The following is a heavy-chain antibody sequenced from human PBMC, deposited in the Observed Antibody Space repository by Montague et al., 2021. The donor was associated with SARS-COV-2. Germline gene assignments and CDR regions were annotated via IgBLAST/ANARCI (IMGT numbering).Heavy chain of an antibody. D-gene: IGHD2-21*02. CDR1: GGSITSSAYY. Sequence: SETLSLTCTVSGGSITSSAYYWSWIRQSPGKGLEWIGTIYYSGNTYSNPSLKSRVTISMDTSKSQVSLKINSVTAADTAVYFCASLGSPAYCGGDCYLRYYGMDVWGQGTRVTVSS. J-gene: IGHJ6*02. CDR2: IYYSGNT. CDR3: ASLGSPAYCGGDCYLRYYGMDV. V-gene: IGHV4-39*01.